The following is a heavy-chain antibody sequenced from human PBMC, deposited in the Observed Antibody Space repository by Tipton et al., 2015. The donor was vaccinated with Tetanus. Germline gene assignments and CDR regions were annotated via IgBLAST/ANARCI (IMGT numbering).Heavy chain of an antibody. Sequence: TLSLTCTVSGGSISSDAHYWSWIRQAPGKGLEWLGYISHSGTTNYNPSLMSRVTLSLDTARGQFSLKLTSVTAADAAVYYCARGEFVHSYYYQGMDVWGQGTTVTVSS. CDR1: GGSISSDAHY. V-gene: IGHV4-30-4*01. CDR3: ARGEFVHSYYYQGMDV. CDR2: ISHSGTT. D-gene: IGHD1-1*01. J-gene: IGHJ6*02.